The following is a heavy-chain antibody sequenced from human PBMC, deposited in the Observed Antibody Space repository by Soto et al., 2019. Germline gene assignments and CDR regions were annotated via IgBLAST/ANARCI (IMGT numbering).Heavy chain of an antibody. J-gene: IGHJ4*02. CDR2: ISSSSSTI. D-gene: IGHD5-18*01. CDR1: GFTFSSYS. V-gene: IGHV3-48*02. Sequence: GGSLRLSCAASGFTFSSYSMNWVRQAPGKGLEWVSYISSSSSTIYYADSVKGRFTISRDNAKNSLYLQMNSLRDEDTAVYYCASLGGYSYGTSSGSYSGRSNFDYGGQGTLVTVSS. CDR3: ASLGGYSYGTSSGSYSGRSNFDY.